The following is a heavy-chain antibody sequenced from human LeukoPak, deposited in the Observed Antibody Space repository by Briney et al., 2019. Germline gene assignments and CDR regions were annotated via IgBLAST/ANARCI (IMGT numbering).Heavy chain of an antibody. CDR2: IYPGDSDT. Sequence: GESLKISCKGSGYSFTSYWIGWVRQMPGKGQEWMGIIYPGDSDTRYSPSFQGQVTISADKSISTAYLQWSSLKASDTAMYYCARLLLWAGNRASFFVYYFDYWGQGTLVTVSS. J-gene: IGHJ4*02. V-gene: IGHV5-51*01. CDR1: GYSFTSYW. CDR3: ARLLLWAGNRASFFVYYFDY. D-gene: IGHD3-10*01.